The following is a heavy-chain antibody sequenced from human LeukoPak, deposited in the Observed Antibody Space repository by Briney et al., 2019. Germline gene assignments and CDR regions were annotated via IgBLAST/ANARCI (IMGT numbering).Heavy chain of an antibody. J-gene: IGHJ4*02. Sequence: SETLSLTCTVSGGSVSNYYWSWIRQSPGKGLEWIGYIYYTETSYNPSLKSRVTISADTSKNQFSLKLYSVTAADTAVYYCARDGYNSYFDYWGQGTLVTVSS. CDR1: GGSVSNYY. CDR3: ARDGYNSYFDY. V-gene: IGHV4-59*02. D-gene: IGHD5-24*01. CDR2: IYYTET.